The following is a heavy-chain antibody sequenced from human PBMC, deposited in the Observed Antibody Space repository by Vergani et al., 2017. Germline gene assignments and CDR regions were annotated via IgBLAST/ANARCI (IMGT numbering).Heavy chain of an antibody. Sequence: EVQLVESGGGLVKPGGSLRLSCAASGFTFSTAWMNWVRQAPGKGLGWVGRIKSKTEVGTTDYAAPGKGRFTIARYDSKNTLYLQMNSLKTEDTAVYYCTTAYYDSSGYYVDYWGQGTLVTVSS. J-gene: IGHJ4*02. D-gene: IGHD3-22*01. CDR1: GFTFSTAW. CDR3: TTAYYDSSGYYVDY. V-gene: IGHV3-15*07. CDR2: IKSKTEVGTT.